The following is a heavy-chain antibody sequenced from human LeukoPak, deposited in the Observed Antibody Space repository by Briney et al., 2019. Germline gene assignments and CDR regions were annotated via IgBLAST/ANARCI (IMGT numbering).Heavy chain of an antibody. V-gene: IGHV1-2*02. D-gene: IGHD1-1*01. J-gene: IGHJ4*01. CDR2: VNPNTGGT. CDR1: GYTFTCYY. CDR3: ARDGHPYNWNDFDY. Sequence: ASVKVSCKASGYTFTCYYMHWVRQAPGQGLEGMGWVNPNTGGTYYAQRFQGRVTMTRDTSISTAYMELRSLKSDDTAVYYCARDGHPYNWNDFDYWGQGTLVTVSS.